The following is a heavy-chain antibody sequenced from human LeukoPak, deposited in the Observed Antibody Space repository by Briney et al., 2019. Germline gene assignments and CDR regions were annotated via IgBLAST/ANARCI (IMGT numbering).Heavy chain of an antibody. CDR2: ISYDGSNK. D-gene: IGHD4-17*01. CDR1: GFTFSSYA. Sequence: PGGSLRLSCAASGFTFSSYAMHWVRQAPGKGLEWVAVISYDGSNKYYADSVKGRFTISRDNSKNTLYLQMNSLRAEDTAVYYCARASPPMTTVTTYGYWGQGTLVTVSS. V-gene: IGHV3-30-3*01. J-gene: IGHJ4*02. CDR3: ARASPPMTTVTTYGY.